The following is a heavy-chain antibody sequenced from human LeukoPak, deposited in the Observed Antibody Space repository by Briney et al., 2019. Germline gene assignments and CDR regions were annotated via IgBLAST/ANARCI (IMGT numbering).Heavy chain of an antibody. CDR1: GGSFSGYY. Sequence: PSETLSLTCAVYGGSFSGYYWSWMRQPPGKGLEWIGEINHSGSTNYNPSLKSRVTISVDTSKNQFSLKLSSVTAADTAVYYCARGGAAAFYYYYYYGMDVWGQGTTVTVSS. CDR2: INHSGST. CDR3: ARGGAAAFYYYYYYGMDV. J-gene: IGHJ6*02. D-gene: IGHD6-13*01. V-gene: IGHV4-34*01.